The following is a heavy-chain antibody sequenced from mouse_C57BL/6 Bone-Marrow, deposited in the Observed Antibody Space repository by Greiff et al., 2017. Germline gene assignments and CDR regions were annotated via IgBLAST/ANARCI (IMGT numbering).Heavy chain of an antibody. CDR2: IYPRSGNT. J-gene: IGHJ2*01. V-gene: IGHV1-81*01. CDR3: ARGRLDY. CDR1: GYTFTSYG. Sequence: QVQLQQSGAELARPGASVKLSCKASGYTFTSYGISWVKQRTGQGLEWIGEIYPRSGNTYYNEKFKGKATLTGDKSSSTAYMEISSLTSEDSAVYFCARGRLDYWGQGPALSVSS.